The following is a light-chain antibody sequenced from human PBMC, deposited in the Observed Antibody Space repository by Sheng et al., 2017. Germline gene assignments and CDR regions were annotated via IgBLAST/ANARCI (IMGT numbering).Light chain of an antibody. J-gene: IGKJ5*01. Sequence: DIVMTQSPDSLAVSLGERATINCKSSQSVLYSFNNKNALAWYQQKPGHPPKLFIYWASARESGVPDRFSGSGSATDFTLTISSLQAEDVAVYYCQQYYSSPVTFGQGTRLEIK. CDR3: QQYYSSPVT. CDR1: QSVLYSFNNKNA. V-gene: IGKV4-1*01. CDR2: WAS.